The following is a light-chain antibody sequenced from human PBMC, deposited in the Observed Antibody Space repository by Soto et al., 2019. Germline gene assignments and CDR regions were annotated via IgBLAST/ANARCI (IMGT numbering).Light chain of an antibody. V-gene: IGKV1-39*01. CDR2: AAS. CDR3: QQSYNTSPIT. CDR1: QGIDSS. J-gene: IGKJ5*01. Sequence: ILLTQSPSSLSASVGDRVTITCRASQGIDSSFAWYQQKPGKAPKLLIYAASSLQSGVPSRFSGSGSGTDFTLTISGLQPEDFASYYCQQSYNTSPITFGQGTRLEIK.